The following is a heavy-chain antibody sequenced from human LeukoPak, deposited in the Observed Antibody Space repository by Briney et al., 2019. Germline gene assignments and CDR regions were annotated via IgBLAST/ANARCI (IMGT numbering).Heavy chain of an antibody. CDR1: GFSVRSYC. J-gene: IGHJ4*02. D-gene: IGHD3-10*01. Sequence: GGSLRLSCAASGFSVRSYCMTWVRQAPGRGLEWVSVICTGGNTHYADSVKGRFTISRDISKNTVYLQMNSLRAEDTAVYYCSLLWFGELLRADSYLIDYWGQGIRVTVSS. V-gene: IGHV3-53*01. CDR2: ICTGGNT. CDR3: SLLWFGELLRADSYLIDY.